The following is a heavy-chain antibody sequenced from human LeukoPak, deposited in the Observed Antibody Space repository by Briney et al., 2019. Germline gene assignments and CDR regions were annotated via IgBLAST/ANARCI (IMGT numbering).Heavy chain of an antibody. CDR3: SSHYGPGPV. CDR1: GYSFRDHH. CDR2: IHPGTGDT. J-gene: IGHJ4*02. Sequence: GASVKVSCKALGYSFRDHHVIWVRQAPGQGLEWMGWIHPGTGDTKFGQNFQGRQTMTWDTSITTAYMDLIELTSDDTAVYYCSSHYGPGPVWGQGTLVTASS. D-gene: IGHD3-10*01. V-gene: IGHV1-2*02.